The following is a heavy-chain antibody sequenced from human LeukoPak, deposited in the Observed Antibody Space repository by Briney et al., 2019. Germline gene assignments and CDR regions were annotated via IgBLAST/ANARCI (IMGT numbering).Heavy chain of an antibody. V-gene: IGHV1-2*06. CDR3: ARVTSSGYSYGYREIDY. CDR1: GYTFTGYY. Sequence: ASVKVSCKASGYTFTGYYMHWVRQAPGQGLEWIGRIYPNSGGTNYAQKFQGRVTMTRDTSISTAYMELSRLRSDDTAVYYCARVTSSGYSYGYREIDYWGQGTLVTVSS. CDR2: IYPNSGGT. J-gene: IGHJ4*02. D-gene: IGHD5-18*01.